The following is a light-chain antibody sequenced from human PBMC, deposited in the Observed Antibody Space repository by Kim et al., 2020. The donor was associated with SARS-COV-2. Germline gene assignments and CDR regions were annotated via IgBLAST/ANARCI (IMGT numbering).Light chain of an antibody. Sequence: ALGQTIRITCQGDSLRSYYATGYQQKPGQAPILVIYGKHNRPSGIPDRFSGSSSGNTASLTITGTQAGDEADYYCNSRDSNDNVVFGGGTQLTVL. V-gene: IGLV3-19*01. CDR3: NSRDSNDNVV. CDR1: SLRSYY. CDR2: GKH. J-gene: IGLJ2*01.